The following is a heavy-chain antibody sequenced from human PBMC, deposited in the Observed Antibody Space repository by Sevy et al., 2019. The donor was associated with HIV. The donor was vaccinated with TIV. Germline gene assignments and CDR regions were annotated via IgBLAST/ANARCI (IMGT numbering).Heavy chain of an antibody. V-gene: IGHV3-7*01. Sequence: GGFLRLSCVVSGFTFRNYWMSWVRQAPGKGLEWVANINQNGTEIYSVDSVKGRFTFSRDNTKNSVYLQMNSLRAEDTAIYYCAVNSDYGMDAWGHGTTVTVSS. D-gene: IGHD4-4*01. CDR1: GFTFRNYW. CDR2: INQNGTEI. CDR3: AVNSDYGMDA. J-gene: IGHJ6*02.